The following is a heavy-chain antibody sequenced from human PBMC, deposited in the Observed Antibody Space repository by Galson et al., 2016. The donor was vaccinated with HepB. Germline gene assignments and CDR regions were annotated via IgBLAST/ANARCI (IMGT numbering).Heavy chain of an antibody. D-gene: IGHD3-10*01. CDR3: ARVGVIPYYYYGMDV. CDR1: GFTFTSYW. CDR2: INSDGSST. Sequence: SLRLSCAASGFTFTSYWIHWVRQVPGAGLVWVSRINSDGSSTHYADSVKGRFTISRDNAKNTVYLQMNSLRVEDTAVYYCARVGVIPYYYYGMDVWGQGTMVIVSS. J-gene: IGHJ6*01. V-gene: IGHV3-74*01.